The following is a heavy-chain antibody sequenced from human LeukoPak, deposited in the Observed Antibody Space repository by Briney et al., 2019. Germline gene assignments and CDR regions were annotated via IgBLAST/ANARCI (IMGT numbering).Heavy chain of an antibody. CDR2: ISTDGDSV. CDR3: VVGSSCCYTHGFYFDY. D-gene: IGHD3-22*01. J-gene: IGHJ4*02. Sequence: GGSLRLPCAASGFTFSDYFMTWIRQTPGKGLQWISYISTDGDSVYYADSVRGRFTISRDNAKNSLYLQMTFLRAEDTAVYYCVVGSSCCYTHGFYFDYWGQGALVTVSS. V-gene: IGHV3-11*04. CDR1: GFTFSDYF.